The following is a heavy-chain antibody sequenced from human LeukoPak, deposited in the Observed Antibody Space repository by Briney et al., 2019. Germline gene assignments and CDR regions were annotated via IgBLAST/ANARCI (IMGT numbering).Heavy chain of an antibody. CDR1: GFSFSSSW. CDR2: IKKDGSDK. J-gene: IGHJ4*02. CDR3: EGSAGY. Sequence: GGSLRLSCAASGFSFSSSWMSWVRQAPGKGLEGVANIKKDGSDKYYVDSVKGRFTISRDNAKNSLYLQMISLRSEDTAVYYCEGSAGYWGQGTLVTVSS. V-gene: IGHV3-7*01.